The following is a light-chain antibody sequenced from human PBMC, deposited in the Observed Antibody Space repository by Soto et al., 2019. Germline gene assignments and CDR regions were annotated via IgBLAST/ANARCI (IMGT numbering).Light chain of an antibody. CDR3: QQYDISPPIT. J-gene: IGKJ5*01. Sequence: ETVLTQSPATLSLSPGESATLSCRASQSVSTYLAWYQQKPGQAPRLLIYDASNRVTGIPARFRGSGSGTDFTLTISSLEPEDYAVYYCQQYDISPPITFGQGTRLEIK. CDR2: DAS. CDR1: QSVSTY. V-gene: IGKV3-11*01.